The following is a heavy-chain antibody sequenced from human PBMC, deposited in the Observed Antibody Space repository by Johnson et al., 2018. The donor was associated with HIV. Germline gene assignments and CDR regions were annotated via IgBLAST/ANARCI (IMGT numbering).Heavy chain of an antibody. V-gene: IGHV3-30*03. CDR3: TTGSCIDGVCYAFDV. CDR1: GFTFSNYG. D-gene: IGHD2-8*01. CDR2: ISFAGMKK. Sequence: VQLVESGGGVVQPGRSLRLSCAASGFTFSNYGMAWVRQAPGKGLEWVAVISFAGMKKHYADSVRGRFTISRDNSKNTLYLQMNSLKAEDTAVYYCTTGSCIDGVCYAFDVWGQGTMVTVSS. J-gene: IGHJ3*01.